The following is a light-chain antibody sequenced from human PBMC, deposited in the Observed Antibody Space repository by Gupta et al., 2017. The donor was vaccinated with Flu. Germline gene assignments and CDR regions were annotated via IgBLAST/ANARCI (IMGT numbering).Light chain of an antibody. CDR1: SYKIGREE. J-gene: IGLJ1*01. Sequence: VTIACYGNSYKIGREEGPWWKQVPGKAPKILREKDKKRPSGVTDRFSASKSGNSAALAISGLRSEDDADYYCAAWDDRVNGEVFGAGTKVTVL. CDR2: KDK. CDR3: AAWDDRVNGEV. V-gene: IGLV1-47*01.